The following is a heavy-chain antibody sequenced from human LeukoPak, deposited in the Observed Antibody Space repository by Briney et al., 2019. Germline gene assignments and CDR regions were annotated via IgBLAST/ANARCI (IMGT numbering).Heavy chain of an antibody. CDR3: ARSVAASRDY. CDR2: ITSSSGTI. D-gene: IGHD2-15*01. V-gene: IGHV3-48*04. CDR1: GFTFNTYS. Sequence: SGGPLRLSCAASGFTFNTYSMTWVRQAPGKGLEWISYITSSSGTIYYADSVRGRFTISRDNAKNSVYLQMNSLRAEDTALYYCARSVAASRDYWGQGTLVTVSS. J-gene: IGHJ4*02.